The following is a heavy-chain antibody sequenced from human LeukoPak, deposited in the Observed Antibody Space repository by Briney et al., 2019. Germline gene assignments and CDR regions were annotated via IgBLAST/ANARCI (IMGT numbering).Heavy chain of an antibody. CDR1: GFTFSSYS. J-gene: IGHJ3*02. CDR2: ISSSSSYI. Sequence: GVLRLSCAASGFTFSSYSMNWVRQAPGKGLEWVSSISSSSSYIYYADSVKGRFTISRDNAKNSLYLQMNSLRAEDTAVYYCARDRLDYGDYEDAFDIWGQGTMVTVSS. V-gene: IGHV3-21*01. D-gene: IGHD4-17*01. CDR3: ARDRLDYGDYEDAFDI.